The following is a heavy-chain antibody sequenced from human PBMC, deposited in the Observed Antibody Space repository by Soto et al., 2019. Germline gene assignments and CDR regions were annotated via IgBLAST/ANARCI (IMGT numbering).Heavy chain of an antibody. Sequence: PSETPSPTCALPGGHISRGGYSWSWIRQPPGKGLEWIGYIYHSGSTYYHPSLKSRVTISVDRSKNQFSLKLSSVTAADTAVYYCARYCSSTSCYIHWGQGTLVTVSS. CDR1: GGHISRGGYS. J-gene: IGHJ4*02. V-gene: IGHV4-30-2*01. D-gene: IGHD2-2*02. CDR2: IYHSGST. CDR3: ARYCSSTSCYIH.